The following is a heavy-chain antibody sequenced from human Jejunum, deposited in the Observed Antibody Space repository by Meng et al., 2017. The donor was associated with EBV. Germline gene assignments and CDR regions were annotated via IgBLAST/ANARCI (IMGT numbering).Heavy chain of an antibody. CDR1: GESLSKYY. CDR2: MNHDGRA. CDR3: ARLIVDPIDNWFDP. J-gene: IGHJ5*02. V-gene: IGHV4-34*01. D-gene: IGHD2-8*01. Sequence: QVQIQEWGAGLLKPSETLSLICTVYGESLSKYYWSWIRQPPGKGPQWIGEMNHDGRANYNPSLKSRVTMSVDTSKNQVSLKLSSVTAADTAIYYCARLIVDPIDNWFDPWGQGPLGTVGS.